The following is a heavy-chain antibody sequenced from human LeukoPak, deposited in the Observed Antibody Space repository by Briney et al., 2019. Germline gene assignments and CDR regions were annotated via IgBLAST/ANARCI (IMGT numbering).Heavy chain of an antibody. V-gene: IGHV4-59*01. D-gene: IGHD6-19*01. Sequence: SETPSLTCTVSGGSISSYYWSWIRQPPGKGLEWIGYIYYSGSTNYNPSLKSRVTISVDTSKNQFSLKLSSVTAADTAVYYCARGGIAVAGREFDYWGQGTLVTVSS. J-gene: IGHJ4*02. CDR1: GGSISSYY. CDR2: IYYSGST. CDR3: ARGGIAVAGREFDY.